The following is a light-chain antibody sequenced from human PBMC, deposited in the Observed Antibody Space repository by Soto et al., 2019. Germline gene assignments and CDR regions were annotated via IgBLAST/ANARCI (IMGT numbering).Light chain of an antibody. V-gene: IGKV3D-20*02. CDR1: QTVRNNY. CDR2: DAS. Sequence: EFVLTHSPGTLALSPVEIATLSCRTSQTVRNNYLAWYQQKPGQAPRLLIYDASSRATGIPDRLSGGGSGTDFIPTISRLEPEDFAVYYCQQRSNWPKLTFGGGTKVDIK. J-gene: IGKJ4*01. CDR3: QQRSNWPKLT.